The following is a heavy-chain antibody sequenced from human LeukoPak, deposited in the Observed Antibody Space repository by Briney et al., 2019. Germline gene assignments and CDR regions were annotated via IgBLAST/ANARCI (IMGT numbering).Heavy chain of an antibody. CDR3: AKDIVVVVPAARNVYYYYYMDV. V-gene: IGHV3-30*02. Sequence: GGSLRLSCAASGFTFSSYGMHWVRQAPGKGLEWVAFIRYDGRNKYYADSVKGRFTISRDNSKNTLYLQMNSLRAEDTAVYYCAKDIVVVVPAARNVYYYYYMDVWGKGTTVTVSS. CDR2: IRYDGRNK. D-gene: IGHD2-2*01. CDR1: GFTFSSYG. J-gene: IGHJ6*03.